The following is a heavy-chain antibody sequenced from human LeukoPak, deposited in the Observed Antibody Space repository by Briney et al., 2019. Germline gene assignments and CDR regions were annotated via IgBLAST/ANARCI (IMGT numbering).Heavy chain of an antibody. J-gene: IGHJ5*02. Sequence: SETLSLTCTVSGGSISSYYWSWIRQPPGKGLEWIGYIYYSGSTNYNPSLKSRVTISVDTSKNQLSLKLSSVTAADTAVYYCARDGYNYGLDPWGQGTLVTVSS. V-gene: IGHV4-59*01. D-gene: IGHD5-24*01. CDR3: ARDGYNYGLDP. CDR1: GGSISSYY. CDR2: IYYSGST.